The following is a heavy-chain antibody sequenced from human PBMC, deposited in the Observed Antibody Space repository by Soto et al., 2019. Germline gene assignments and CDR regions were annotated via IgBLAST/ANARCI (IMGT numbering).Heavy chain of an antibody. CDR1: GYTSTNLA. CDR3: ARATYYYDSSGYYPPDY. V-gene: IGHV1-3*01. J-gene: IGHJ4*02. CDR2: INAGNGNT. D-gene: IGHD3-22*01. Sequence: ASVKVSCKASGYTSTNLAMHWVRQAPGQRLEWMGWINAGNGNTKYSQKFQGRVSITRDTSANTAYMELSSLRSEDTAVYYCARATYYYDSSGYYPPDYWGQGTLVTVSS.